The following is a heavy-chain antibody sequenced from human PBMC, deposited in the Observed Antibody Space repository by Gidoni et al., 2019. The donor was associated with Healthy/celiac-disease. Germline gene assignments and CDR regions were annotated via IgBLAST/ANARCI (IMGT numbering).Heavy chain of an antibody. Sequence: QVQLVQSGAEVKKPGASVKVSCTASGYTFTSYGISWVRQAPGQGHEWMGWISAYNGNTNYAQKLQGRVTMTTDTSTSTAYMELRSLRSDDTAVYYCARTGDSYGFSYYYGMDVWGQGTTVTVSS. CDR2: ISAYNGNT. J-gene: IGHJ6*02. CDR3: ARTGDSYGFSYYYGMDV. CDR1: GYTFTSYG. V-gene: IGHV1-18*01. D-gene: IGHD5-18*01.